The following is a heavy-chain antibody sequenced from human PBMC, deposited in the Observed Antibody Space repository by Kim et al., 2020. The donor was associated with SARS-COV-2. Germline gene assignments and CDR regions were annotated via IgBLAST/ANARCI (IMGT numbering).Heavy chain of an antibody. Sequence: GGSLRLSCAASGFTFSSYAMHWVRQAPGKGLEWVAVISYDGSNKYYADSVKGRFTISRDNSKNTLYLQMNSLRAEDTAVYYCAREDYYDSSGFFDYWGQGTLVTVSS. CDR3: AREDYYDSSGFFDY. V-gene: IGHV3-30*04. D-gene: IGHD3-22*01. CDR1: GFTFSSYA. CDR2: ISYDGSNK. J-gene: IGHJ4*02.